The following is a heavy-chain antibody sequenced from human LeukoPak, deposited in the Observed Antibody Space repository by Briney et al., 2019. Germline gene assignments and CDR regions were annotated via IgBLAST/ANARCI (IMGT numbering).Heavy chain of an antibody. V-gene: IGHV3-30*18. J-gene: IGHJ6*02. CDR1: GFTFSSYG. D-gene: IGHD3-9*01. CDR3: AKDLSTVTTSYDILTGYYYYYYYGMDV. Sequence: GGSLRLSCAASGFTFSSYGMHWVRQAPGKGLEWVAVISYDGSNKYYADSVKGRFTISRDNSKNTLYLQMNSLRAEDTAVYYCAKDLSTVTTSYDILTGYYYYYYYGMDVRGQGTTVTVSS. CDR2: ISYDGSNK.